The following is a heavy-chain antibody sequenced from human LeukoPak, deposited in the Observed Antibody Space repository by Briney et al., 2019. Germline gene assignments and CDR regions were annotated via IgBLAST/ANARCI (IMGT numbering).Heavy chain of an antibody. CDR2: ISYDGSDK. Sequence: QPGGSLRLSCTASGFTFSNYGMHWVRQAPGKGLEWVSFISYDGSDKYIADSVKGRFTISRDNSKNTLYLQMNSLRAEDTAVYYCAKVPVGSSGSYYINWFDPWGQGTLVTVSS. CDR3: AKVPVGSSGSYYINWFDP. CDR1: GFTFSNYG. D-gene: IGHD3-10*01. V-gene: IGHV3-30*02. J-gene: IGHJ5*02.